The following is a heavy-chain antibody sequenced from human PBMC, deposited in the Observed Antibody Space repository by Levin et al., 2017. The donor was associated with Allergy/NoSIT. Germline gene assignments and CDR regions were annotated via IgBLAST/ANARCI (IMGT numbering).Heavy chain of an antibody. CDR3: AIAYSNAWTADF. D-gene: IGHD6-19*01. J-gene: IGHJ4*02. Sequence: QAGGSLRLSCVVSGFTFSSYGMHWVRQAPGRGLEWVALISYDESENYYADSVKGRFTISRDNSKSTLYLQMNSLRAEDTALYYCAIAYSNAWTADFWGQGTLVTVSS. V-gene: IGHV3-30*03. CDR2: ISYDESEN. CDR1: GFTFSSYG.